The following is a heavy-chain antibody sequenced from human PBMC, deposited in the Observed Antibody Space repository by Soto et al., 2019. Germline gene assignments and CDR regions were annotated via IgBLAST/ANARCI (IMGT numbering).Heavy chain of an antibody. Sequence: ASVKVSCKASGYTFTSYGISWVRQAPGQGLEWMGWISAYNGNTNYAQKLQGRVTMTTDTSTSTAYMELGSLRSDDTAVYYCARVRDVVVVAATQPFDYWGQGTLVTVSS. V-gene: IGHV1-18*04. D-gene: IGHD2-15*01. CDR3: ARVRDVVVVAATQPFDY. CDR1: GYTFTSYG. J-gene: IGHJ4*02. CDR2: ISAYNGNT.